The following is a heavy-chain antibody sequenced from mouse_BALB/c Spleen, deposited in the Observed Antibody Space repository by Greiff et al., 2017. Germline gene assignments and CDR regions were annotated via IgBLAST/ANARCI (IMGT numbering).Heavy chain of an antibody. CDR1: GYTFTSYW. CDR2: IYPSDSYT. CDR3: TKNWDVGYFDY. V-gene: IGHV1-69*02. Sequence: QVQLQQPGAELVRPGASVKLSCKASGYTFTSYWINWVKQRPGQGLEWIGNIYPSDSYTNYNQKFKDKATLTVDKSSSTAYMQLSSPTSEDSAVYYCTKNWDVGYFDYWGQGTTLTVSS. J-gene: IGHJ2*01. D-gene: IGHD4-1*01.